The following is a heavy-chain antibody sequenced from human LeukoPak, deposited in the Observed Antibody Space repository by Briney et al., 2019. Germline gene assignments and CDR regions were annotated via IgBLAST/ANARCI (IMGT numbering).Heavy chain of an antibody. CDR2: IYDSGST. J-gene: IGHJ2*01. D-gene: IGHD2-15*01. CDR1: GGSISGYY. V-gene: IGHV4-59*01. Sequence: SETLSLTCTVSGGSISGYYWSWIRQPPGKGLEWIAYIYDSGSTNYNPSLKSRVTISVDTSKNQFSLKLSSLTSADTAVYYWARMTNMGSYWYFDLWGRGTLVTVSS. CDR3: ARMTNMGSYWYFDL.